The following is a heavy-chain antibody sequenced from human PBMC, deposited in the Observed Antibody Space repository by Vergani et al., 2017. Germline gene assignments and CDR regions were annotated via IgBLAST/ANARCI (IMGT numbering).Heavy chain of an antibody. CDR2: IYYSGST. CDR1: GGSISSGGYY. Sequence: QVQLQESGPGLVKPSQTLSLTCTVSGGSISSGGYYWSWIRQHPGKGLEWIGYIYYSGSTYYNPSLKSRVTISVDTSKNQFSLKLSSVTAADTAVYYCARDRAPIAAAENWFDPWGQGTLVTVSS. V-gene: IGHV4-31*03. D-gene: IGHD6-13*01. J-gene: IGHJ5*02. CDR3: ARDRAPIAAAENWFDP.